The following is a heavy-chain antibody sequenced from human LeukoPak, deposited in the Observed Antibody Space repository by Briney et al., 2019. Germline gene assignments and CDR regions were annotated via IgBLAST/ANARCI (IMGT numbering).Heavy chain of an antibody. CDR2: TSGDEDST. Sequence: PGGSLRLSCAASGLTFKNFAMSWVRQAPGKGLEWLAVTSGDEDSTHYADSVRGHFVISTDNSKNTSFLHMNSLKTEDTAVYYCTTALSQYSSGWYGNYFDYWGQGTLVTVSS. CDR1: GLTFKNFA. CDR3: TTALSQYSSGWYGNYFDY. V-gene: IGHV3-23*01. J-gene: IGHJ4*02. D-gene: IGHD6-19*01.